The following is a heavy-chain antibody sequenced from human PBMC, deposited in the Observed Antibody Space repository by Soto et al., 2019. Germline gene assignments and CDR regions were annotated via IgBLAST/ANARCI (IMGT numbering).Heavy chain of an antibody. V-gene: IGHV3-23*01. D-gene: IGHD3-3*01. CDR3: AKVGYDTFGYYLGSFDY. CDR1: GFTFSTNA. CDR2: ISGSGNTI. Sequence: GGSLRLSCAASGFTFSTNAMSWVRQAPGMGLEFVSLISGSGNTIYYADSVKGRFTISRDNSKNTLSLQMNSLRAEDTAVYYCAKVGYDTFGYYLGSFDYWGQGTLVTVSS. J-gene: IGHJ4*02.